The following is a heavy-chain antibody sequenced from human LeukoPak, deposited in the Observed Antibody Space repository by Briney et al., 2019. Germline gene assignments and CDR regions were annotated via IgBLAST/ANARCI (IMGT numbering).Heavy chain of an antibody. J-gene: IGHJ4*02. CDR1: GFTFSSYG. V-gene: IGHV3-30*03. D-gene: IGHD3-16*01. CDR3: APPWGD. Sequence: PGGSLRLSCAASGFTFSSYGMHWVRQAPGKGLEWVAVISYDGSNKYYADSVKGRFTISRDNSKNTLYLQMNSLRAEDTAVYYCAPPWGDWGQGILVTVSS. CDR2: ISYDGSNK.